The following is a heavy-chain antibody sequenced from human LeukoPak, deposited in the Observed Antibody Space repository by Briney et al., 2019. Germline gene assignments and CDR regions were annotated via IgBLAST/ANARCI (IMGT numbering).Heavy chain of an antibody. V-gene: IGHV1-2*02. J-gene: IGHJ4*02. D-gene: IGHD3-3*01. CDR3: ATHYDFWSGYRTFDY. CDR1: GYTFTGYY. CDR2: INPNSGGT. Sequence: ASVKVSCKASGYTFTGYYMHWVRQAPGQGLEWMGWINPNSGGTNYAQKFQGRVTMTRDTSISTAYMELSRLRSDDTAVYYCATHYDFWSGYRTFDYWGQGTLITVSS.